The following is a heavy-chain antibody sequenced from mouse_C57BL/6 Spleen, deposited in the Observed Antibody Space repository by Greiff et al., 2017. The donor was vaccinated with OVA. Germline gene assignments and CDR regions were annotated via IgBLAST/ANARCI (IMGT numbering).Heavy chain of an antibody. D-gene: IGHD2-4*01. CDR3: ARGDDYDGYFDY. CDR1: GYTFTDYY. Sequence: VQLQQSGPELVKPGASVKISCKASGYTFTDYYMNWVKQSHGKSLEWIGDINPNNGGTSYNQKFKGKATLTVDKSSSTAYMELRSLTSEDSAVYYCARGDDYDGYFDYWGQGTTLTVSS. CDR2: INPNNGGT. J-gene: IGHJ2*01. V-gene: IGHV1-26*01.